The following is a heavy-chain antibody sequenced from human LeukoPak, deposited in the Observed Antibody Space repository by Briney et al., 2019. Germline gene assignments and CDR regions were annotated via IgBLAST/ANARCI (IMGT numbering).Heavy chain of an antibody. V-gene: IGHV3-11*01. Sequence: GGSLRLSCAASGFTFNDYYMSWIRQAPGKGLEWLSYINIGGTNTHYADSVKARFTISRDNTKKSLYLEMNNLRAEDTAVYYCATDGAGFDTWGQGVLVTVSS. CDR2: INIGGTNT. CDR3: ATDGAGFDT. J-gene: IGHJ5*02. CDR1: GFTFNDYY.